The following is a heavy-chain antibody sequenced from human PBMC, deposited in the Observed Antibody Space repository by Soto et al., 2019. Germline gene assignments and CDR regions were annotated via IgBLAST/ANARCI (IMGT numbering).Heavy chain of an antibody. V-gene: IGHV3-33*01. CDR1: GFTFSSYG. J-gene: IGHJ4*02. CDR3: ARVPYDEYYFDY. Sequence: QVQLVESGGGVVQPGRSLRLSCAASGFTFSSYGMHWVRQAPGKGLEWVAVIWYDGSNKYYADSVKGRFTIPRDNSKNTLYLQMNSLRAEDTAVYYCARVPYDEYYFDYWGQGTLVTVSS. D-gene: IGHD3-22*01. CDR2: IWYDGSNK.